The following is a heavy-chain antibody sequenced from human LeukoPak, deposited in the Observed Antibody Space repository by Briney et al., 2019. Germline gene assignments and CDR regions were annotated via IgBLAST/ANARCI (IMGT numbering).Heavy chain of an antibody. J-gene: IGHJ4*02. CDR2: INHSGST. D-gene: IGHD6-19*01. V-gene: IGHV4-34*01. Sequence: SSGTLSLTCAVYGGSFSGYYWSWIRQPPGKGLEWIGEINHSGSTNYNPSLKSRVTISVDTSKNQFSLKLSSVTAADTAVYYCARGSPLLTLIAVAAQYYFDYWGQGTLVTVSS. CDR1: GGSFSGYY. CDR3: ARGSPLLTLIAVAAQYYFDY.